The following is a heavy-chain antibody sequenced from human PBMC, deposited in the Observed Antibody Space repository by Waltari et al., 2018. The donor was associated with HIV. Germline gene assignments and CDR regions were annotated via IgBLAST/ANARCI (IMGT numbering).Heavy chain of an antibody. Sequence: EVQLVQSGAEVKKPGESLKISCKGSGYSFTSYWIGWVRQMPGKGLEWMGIIYPGDSDTRYSPSFQGQFTISADKSISTAYLQWSSLKAADTAMYYCARTTSSGYYALGAFDIWGQGTMVTVSS. CDR2: IYPGDSDT. J-gene: IGHJ3*02. CDR3: ARTTSSGYYALGAFDI. CDR1: GYSFTSYW. V-gene: IGHV5-51*01. D-gene: IGHD3-22*01.